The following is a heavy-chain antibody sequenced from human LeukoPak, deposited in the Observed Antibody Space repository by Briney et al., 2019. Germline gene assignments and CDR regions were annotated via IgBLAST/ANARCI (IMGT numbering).Heavy chain of an antibody. CDR3: ARGSYYGMDV. V-gene: IGHV3-30-3*01. CDR1: GFTFSSYA. J-gene: IGHJ6*02. Sequence: PGRSLRLSCAASGFTFSSYAMHWVRQAPGKGLEWVAVISYDGSNKYYADSVKGRFTISRDNSKNTLYLQMNSLRAEDTAVYYCARGSYYGMDVWGQGTTVTVSS. CDR2: ISYDGSNK.